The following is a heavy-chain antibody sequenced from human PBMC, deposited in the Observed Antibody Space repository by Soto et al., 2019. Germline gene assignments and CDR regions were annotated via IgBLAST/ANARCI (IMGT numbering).Heavy chain of an antibody. V-gene: IGHV1-18*04. D-gene: IGHD2-8*01. CDR2: ISAYNGNT. J-gene: IGHJ6*02. CDR1: GYTFTSYG. Sequence: GASVKVSCKASGYTFTSYGISWVRQAPGQGLEWMGWISAYNGNTNYAQKLQGRVTMTTDTSTSTAYMELRSLRSDDTAVYYCARGYCTNGVCYIPDLYYYGMDVWGQGTTVTVSS. CDR3: ARGYCTNGVCYIPDLYYYGMDV.